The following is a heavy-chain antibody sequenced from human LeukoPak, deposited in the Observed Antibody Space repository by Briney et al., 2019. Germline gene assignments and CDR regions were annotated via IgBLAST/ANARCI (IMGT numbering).Heavy chain of an antibody. Sequence: LSGGSLRLSCAASGFTFSSYAMSWVRQAPGKGLEWVSAISGSGGSTYYADSVKGRFTISRDNAKNSLYLQMNSLRAEDTAVYYCARDSAYYDSSGYYQYYFDYWGQGTLVTVSS. CDR2: ISGSGGST. D-gene: IGHD3-22*01. CDR1: GFTFSSYA. J-gene: IGHJ4*02. V-gene: IGHV3-23*01. CDR3: ARDSAYYDSSGYYQYYFDY.